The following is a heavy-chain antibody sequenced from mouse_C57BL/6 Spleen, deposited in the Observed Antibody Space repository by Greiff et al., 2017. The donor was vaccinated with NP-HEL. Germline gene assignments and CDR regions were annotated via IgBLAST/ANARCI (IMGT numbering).Heavy chain of an antibody. CDR1: GYAFSSYW. V-gene: IGHV1-80*01. Sequence: VKLQESGAELVTPGASVKISCKASGYAFSSYWMNWVKQRPGKGLEWIGQIYPGDGDTNYNGKFKGKATLTADKSSSTAYMQLSSLTSEDSAVYFCARIELDGSSPYWGQGTLVTVSA. J-gene: IGHJ3*01. CDR3: ARIELDGSSPY. CDR2: IYPGDGDT. D-gene: IGHD1-1*01.